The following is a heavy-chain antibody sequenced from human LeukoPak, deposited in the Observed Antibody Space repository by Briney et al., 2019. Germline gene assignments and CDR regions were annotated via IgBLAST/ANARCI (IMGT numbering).Heavy chain of an antibody. CDR2: INPNSGGT. D-gene: IGHD4-17*01. CDR3: ARGSVTTVYYYYMDV. Sequence: ASVKVSCKASGYTFTGYYMHWVRQAPGQGLEWVGWINPNSGGTNYAQKFQGRVTMTRDTSISTAYMELSRLRSDDTAVYYCARGSVTTVYYYYMDVWGKGTTVTVSS. V-gene: IGHV1-2*02. CDR1: GYTFTGYY. J-gene: IGHJ6*03.